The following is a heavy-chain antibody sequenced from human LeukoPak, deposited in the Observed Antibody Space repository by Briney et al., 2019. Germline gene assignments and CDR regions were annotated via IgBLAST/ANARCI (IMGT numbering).Heavy chain of an antibody. Sequence: SETLSLTCTVSGGSISSSSYYWGWIRQPPGKGLEWIGSIYYSGSTYYNPSLKSRVTISVDTSKDQFSLKLSSVTAADTAVYYCARHLLPYCSSTSCPEFDPWGQGTLVTVSS. CDR3: ARHLLPYCSSTSCPEFDP. CDR2: IYYSGST. D-gene: IGHD2-2*01. CDR1: GGSISSSSYY. V-gene: IGHV4-39*01. J-gene: IGHJ5*02.